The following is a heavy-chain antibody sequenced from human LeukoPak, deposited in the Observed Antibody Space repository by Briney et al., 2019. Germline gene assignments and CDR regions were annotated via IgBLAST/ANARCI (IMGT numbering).Heavy chain of an antibody. CDR3: ARDHSSSSEDY. V-gene: IGHV4-61*02. CDR2: IYTSGST. J-gene: IGHJ4*02. CDR1: GGSISSGSYY. Sequence: SETLSLTCTVSGGSISSGSYYWSWIRQPAGKGLEWIGRIYTSGSTYHNPSLKSRVTISVDTSKNQFSLKLNSVTAADTAVYYCARDHSSSSEDYWGQGTLVTVSS. D-gene: IGHD6-13*01.